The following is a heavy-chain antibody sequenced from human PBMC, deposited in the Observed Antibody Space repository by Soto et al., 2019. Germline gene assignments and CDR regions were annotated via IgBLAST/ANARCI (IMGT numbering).Heavy chain of an antibody. CDR1: GFTFSSYS. J-gene: IGHJ4*02. CDR3: ARRALYSSGWYYFDY. Sequence: EVQLVESGGGLVQPGGSLRLSCAASGFTFSSYSMNWVRQAPGKGLEWVSYISSSSSTIYYADSVKGRFTISRDNAKNSLYLQMNSLRDEDTAVYYCARRALYSSGWYYFDYWGQGTLVTVSS. V-gene: IGHV3-48*02. D-gene: IGHD6-19*01. CDR2: ISSSSSTI.